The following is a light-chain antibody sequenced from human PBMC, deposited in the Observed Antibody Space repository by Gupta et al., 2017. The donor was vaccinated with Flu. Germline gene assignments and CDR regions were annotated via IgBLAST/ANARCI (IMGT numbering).Light chain of an antibody. Sequence: SFELTQLPSVSVSPGQTASITCSGDALPTKYAYWYQQKSGQAPVLVIYEDSERPAGIPERFSGSSSREMATLTIRGGQVEDETDYYCYSTHSSGNHWVCGRGTKLTVL. CDR1: ALPTKY. J-gene: IGLJ3*02. V-gene: IGLV3-10*01. CDR2: EDS. CDR3: YSTHSSGNHWV.